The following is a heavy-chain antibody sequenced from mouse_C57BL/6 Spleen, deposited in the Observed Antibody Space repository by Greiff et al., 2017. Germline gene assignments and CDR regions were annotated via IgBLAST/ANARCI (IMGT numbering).Heavy chain of an antibody. D-gene: IGHD1-1*01. Sequence: EVKVVESGGGLVKPGGSLKLSCAASGFTFSSYAMSWVRQTPEKRLEWVATISDGGSYTSYPDNVKGRFTISRDNAKNNLYLQMNHLKSEDTAVYYCAREAAVVATPLAVWGTGTLVTVSA. J-gene: IGHJ1*03. V-gene: IGHV5-4*01. CDR3: AREAAVVATPLAV. CDR1: GFTFSSYA. CDR2: ISDGGSYT.